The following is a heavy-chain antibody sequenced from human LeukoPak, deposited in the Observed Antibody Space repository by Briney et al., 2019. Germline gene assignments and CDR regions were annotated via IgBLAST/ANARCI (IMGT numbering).Heavy chain of an antibody. D-gene: IGHD6-6*01. CDR1: EFTFTSYE. V-gene: IGHV3-48*03. CDR3: ARGPSIAARYDAFDI. Sequence: GGSLRLSCAASEFTFTSYELNWVRQAPGKGLGWVSYISSSGNTISYADSVKGRFTISRDNAKNSLYLQVISLRAEDTAVYYCARGPSIAARYDAFDIWGQGTMVTVSS. CDR2: ISSSGNTI. J-gene: IGHJ3*02.